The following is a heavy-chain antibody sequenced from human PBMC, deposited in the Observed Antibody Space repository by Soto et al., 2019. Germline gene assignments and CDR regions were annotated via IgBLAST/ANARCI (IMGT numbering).Heavy chain of an antibody. CDR3: TRGPRADSSGTGAH. D-gene: IGHD1-26*01. Sequence: TMCLTCTVADVSSIIYDWILSRQNPGKGLEWIGYIYYSGSTNYNPSLKSRVTISVDTSKNQFSLKLSSVTAADTAIYYCTRGPRADSSGTGAHWGQGTPVTVSS. CDR1: DVSSIIYD. CDR2: IYYSGST. V-gene: IGHV4-59*01. J-gene: IGHJ4*02.